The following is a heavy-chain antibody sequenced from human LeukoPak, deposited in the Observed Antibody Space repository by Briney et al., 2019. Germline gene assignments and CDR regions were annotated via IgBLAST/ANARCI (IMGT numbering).Heavy chain of an antibody. D-gene: IGHD1-26*01. CDR3: ARGGVGATTHFDY. CDR1: GGTFSSYA. Sequence: SVKVSCKASGGTFSSYAISWVRQAPGQGLEWMGRIIPILGIANYAQKFQGRVTITADKSTSTAYMELSSLRSEDTAVYYCARGGVGATTHFDYWGQGTLVTVSS. J-gene: IGHJ4*02. CDR2: IIPILGIA. V-gene: IGHV1-69*04.